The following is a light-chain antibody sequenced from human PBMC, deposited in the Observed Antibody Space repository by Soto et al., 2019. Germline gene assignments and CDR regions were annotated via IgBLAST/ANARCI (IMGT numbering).Light chain of an antibody. Sequence: DVVMTQSPLSLPVTLGQPASISCRSSQSLVYSDGNTYLNWFQQRPAKVPQLLIYAASSLQNGVPARFSASGTGTDFTLTISDVQPEDFAVYYCHQRQSWPRTFGQGTKVDIK. CDR3: HQRQSWPRT. J-gene: IGKJ1*01. V-gene: IGKV2D-30*01. CDR1: QSLVYSDGNTY. CDR2: AAS.